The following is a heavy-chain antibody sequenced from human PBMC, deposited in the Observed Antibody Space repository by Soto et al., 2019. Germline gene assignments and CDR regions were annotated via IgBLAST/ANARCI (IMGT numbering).Heavy chain of an antibody. D-gene: IGHD6-19*01. CDR2: INPDNGNT. V-gene: IGHV1-3*01. J-gene: IGHJ4*01. CDR3: ARRSSSGWTWFDY. CDR1: GYTFSSYT. Sequence: GASVKVSCKASGYTFSSYTIHWVRQAPGQRLEWMGWINPDNGNTKYSQRFQGRVSITRDISASTAYMELSSLRSEDTAVYYCARRSSSGWTWFDYWGQGTLVTVSS.